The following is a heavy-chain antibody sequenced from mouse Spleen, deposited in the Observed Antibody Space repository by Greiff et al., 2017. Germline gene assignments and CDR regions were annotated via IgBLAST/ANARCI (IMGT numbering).Heavy chain of an antibody. Sequence: DVMLVESGGGLVKPGGSLKLSCAASGFTFSSYAMSWVRQTPEKRLEWVATISSGGSYTYYPDSVKGRFTISRDNAKNTLYLQMSSLRSEDTAMYYCARQGYGGYSYYAMDYWGQGTSVTVSS. V-gene: IGHV5-9-1*01. J-gene: IGHJ4*01. CDR2: ISSGGSYT. CDR1: GFTFSSYA. D-gene: IGHD2-3*01. CDR3: ARQGYGGYSYYAMDY.